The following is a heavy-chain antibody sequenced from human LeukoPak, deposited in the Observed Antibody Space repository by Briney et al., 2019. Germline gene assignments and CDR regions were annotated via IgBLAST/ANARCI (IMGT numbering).Heavy chain of an antibody. CDR1: GGSISSGDYY. CDR3: ASSHPLTVYGDYAFQH. J-gene: IGHJ1*01. CDR2: IYYSGST. D-gene: IGHD4-17*01. V-gene: IGHV4-30-4*01. Sequence: SETLSLTCTVSGGSISSGDYYWSWIRQPPGKGLEWIGYIYYSGSTYYNPSLKSRVTISVDTSKNQFSLKLSSVTAADTAVYYCASSHPLTVYGDYAFQHRGQGTLVTVSS.